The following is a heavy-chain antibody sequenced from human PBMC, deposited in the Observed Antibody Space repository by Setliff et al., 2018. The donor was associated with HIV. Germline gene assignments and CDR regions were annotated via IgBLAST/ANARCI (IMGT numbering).Heavy chain of an antibody. J-gene: IGHJ4*02. D-gene: IGHD6-13*01. CDR1: GFTFRNCG. V-gene: IGHV3-23*01. CDR2: VSPNGGTT. CDR3: AKDRGAYSLGFDC. Sequence: LRLSCAASGFTFRNCGMSWVRQAPGKGLEWVSAVSPNGGTTYYADTVKGRFTISRDNSKNTVYLQMNSLRADDTAVYYCAKDRGAYSLGFDCWGQGTLVTVSS.